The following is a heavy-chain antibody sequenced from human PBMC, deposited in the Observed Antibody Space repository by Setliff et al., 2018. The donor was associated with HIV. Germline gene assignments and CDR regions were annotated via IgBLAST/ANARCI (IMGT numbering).Heavy chain of an antibody. J-gene: IGHJ4*02. D-gene: IGHD3-3*01. CDR1: GLTFNNYA. CDR2: ISGSGANT. Sequence: QPGGSLRLSCAASGLTFNNYAMNWVRQAPGKGLEWVSAISGSGANTYYADSVKGRLTISRDNSKNTLYLQMNSLRVEDTAVYYCTTGQSGFWSGYPLDYWGQGTLVTVSS. V-gene: IGHV3-23*01. CDR3: TTGQSGFWSGYPLDY.